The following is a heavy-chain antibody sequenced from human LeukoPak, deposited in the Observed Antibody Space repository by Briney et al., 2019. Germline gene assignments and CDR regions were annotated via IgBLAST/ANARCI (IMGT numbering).Heavy chain of an antibody. Sequence: GGSLRLSCAASGFTVSSNYMSWVRQAPGKGLEWVSVIYSGGSTYYADSVKGRFTISRDNSKNTLYLQMNSLRAEDTAVYYCARGQTTVTRGENWFEPWGQGILVTVSS. V-gene: IGHV3-53*01. CDR3: ARGQTTVTRGENWFEP. CDR2: IYSGGST. D-gene: IGHD4-17*01. J-gene: IGHJ5*02. CDR1: GFTVSSNY.